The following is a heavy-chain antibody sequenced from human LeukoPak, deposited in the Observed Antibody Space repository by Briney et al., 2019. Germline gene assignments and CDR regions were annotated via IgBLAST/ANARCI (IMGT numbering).Heavy chain of an antibody. CDR2: ISAYNGKT. J-gene: IGHJ4*02. V-gene: IGHV1-18*01. Sequence: ASVKVSCKASGYTFTSYGISWVRQAPGQGLESMGWISAYNGKTEYAEKFQGRVTMSTDTSTSTAYLELTSLTSDDTAVYFCARGLGAFDYWGQGTLVTVSS. CDR1: GYTFTSYG. D-gene: IGHD3-10*01. CDR3: ARGLGAFDY.